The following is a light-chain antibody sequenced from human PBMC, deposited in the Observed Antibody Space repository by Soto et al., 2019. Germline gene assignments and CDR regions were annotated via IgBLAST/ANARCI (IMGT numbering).Light chain of an antibody. CDR2: EVT. CDR3: SSFAASNTGV. Sequence: QSVLTQPPSASGSPGQSVTISCTGTSSDVGAYSYVSWYQQHAGKAPKLVIYEVTKRPSGVPDRFSGSKSANTASLTVSGLQAEDEADYYCSSFAASNTGVFGGGTKLTVL. CDR1: SSDVGAYSY. V-gene: IGLV2-8*01. J-gene: IGLJ3*02.